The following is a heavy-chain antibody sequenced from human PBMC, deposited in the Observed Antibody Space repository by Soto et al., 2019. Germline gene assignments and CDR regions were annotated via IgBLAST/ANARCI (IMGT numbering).Heavy chain of an antibody. CDR1: GFTFSGSA. Sequence: EVQLVESGGGLVQPGGSLKLSCAASGFTFSGSAMHWVRQASGKGLEWVGRIRSKANSYATAYAASVKGRFTISRDDSKNTAYLQMNSLKTEDTAVYYCTRQDSRVIDYWGQGTLVTVSS. CDR3: TRQDSRVIDY. D-gene: IGHD6-13*01. V-gene: IGHV3-73*02. J-gene: IGHJ4*02. CDR2: IRSKANSYAT.